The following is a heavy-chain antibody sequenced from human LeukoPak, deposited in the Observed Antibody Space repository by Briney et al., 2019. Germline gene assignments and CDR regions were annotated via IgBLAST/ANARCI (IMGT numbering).Heavy chain of an antibody. V-gene: IGHV1-69*13. CDR3: ARDAPLFTSYYGMDV. D-gene: IGHD3-3*01. CDR1: GYTFTSYA. CDR2: IIPIFGTA. J-gene: IGHJ6*02. Sequence: ASVKVSCKASGYTFTSYAMNWVRQAPGQGLEWMGGIIPIFGTANYAQKFQGRVTITADESTSTAYMELSSLRSEDTAVYYCARDAPLFTSYYGMDVWGQGTTVTVSS.